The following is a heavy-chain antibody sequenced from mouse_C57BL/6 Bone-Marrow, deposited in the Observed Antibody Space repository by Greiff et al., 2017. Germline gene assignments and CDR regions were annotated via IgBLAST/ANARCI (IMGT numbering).Heavy chain of an antibody. V-gene: IGHV1-76*01. CDR1: GYTFTDYY. D-gene: IGHD2-4*01. CDR3: ARHDYDVCYAMDY. J-gene: IGHJ4*01. Sequence: VKLVEPGAELVRPGASVKLSCKASGYTFTDYYINWVKQRPGQGLEWIARIYPGSGNTYYNEKFKDKATLTVDKSSSTAYMQLSSLTSEDSAVYDCARHDYDVCYAMDYWGQGTSVTVSS. CDR2: IYPGSGNT.